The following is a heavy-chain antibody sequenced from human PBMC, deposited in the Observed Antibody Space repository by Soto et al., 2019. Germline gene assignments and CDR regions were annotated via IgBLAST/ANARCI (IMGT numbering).Heavy chain of an antibody. V-gene: IGHV1-69*13. CDR2: IIPIFGTA. D-gene: IGHD6-13*01. Sequence: SVKVSCKASGGTFSSYSISWVRQAPGQGLEWMGGIIPIFGTANYAQKFQGRVTITADESTSTAYMELSSLRSEDTAVYYCARSSSVSSSWYYFDYWGQGTLVTVSS. CDR1: GGTFSSYS. CDR3: ARSSSVSSSWYYFDY. J-gene: IGHJ4*02.